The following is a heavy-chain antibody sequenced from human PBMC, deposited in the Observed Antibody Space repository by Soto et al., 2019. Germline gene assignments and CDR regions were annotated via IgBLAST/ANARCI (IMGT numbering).Heavy chain of an antibody. CDR2: INADNGNT. J-gene: IGHJ4*02. V-gene: IGHV1-3*01. CDR3: ARGGSYFDY. D-gene: IGHD2-15*01. CDR1: GYTFTSYA. Sequence: GASVKVSCKASGYTFTSYATHWVRQAPGQRLEWMGWINADNGNTNYSQKFQGRVTITTDTSTSTAYMELRSLRSDDTAVYYCARGGSYFDYWGQGTLVTVSS.